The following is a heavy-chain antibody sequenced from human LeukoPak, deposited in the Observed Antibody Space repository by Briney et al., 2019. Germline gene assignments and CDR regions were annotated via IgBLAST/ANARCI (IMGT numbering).Heavy chain of an antibody. J-gene: IGHJ4*02. CDR1: GFTFSSYG. Sequence: PGGTLRLSCAASGFTFSSYGMSWVRQAPGKGLEWVSSIRGSGGNTYYADSVKGRFTISRDNAKNTLYLQMNSLRAEDTAVYYCVRDLYRIVVVPHYFDYWGQGTLVTVSS. V-gene: IGHV3-23*01. D-gene: IGHD3-22*01. CDR2: IRGSGGNT. CDR3: VRDLYRIVVVPHYFDY.